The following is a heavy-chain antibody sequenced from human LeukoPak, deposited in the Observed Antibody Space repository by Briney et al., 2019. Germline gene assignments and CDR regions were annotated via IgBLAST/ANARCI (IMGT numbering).Heavy chain of an antibody. CDR2: IIPIFGTA. CDR1: GGTFSSYA. CDR3: ARGPGIQLWSPLYYYYYMDV. Sequence: ASVKVSCKASGGTFSSYAISWVRQAPGQGLEWMGGIIPIFGTANYAQKFQGRVTITTDESTSTAYMELSSLRSEDTAVYYCARGPGIQLWSPLYYYYYMDVWGKGTTVTVSS. V-gene: IGHV1-69*05. D-gene: IGHD5-18*01. J-gene: IGHJ6*03.